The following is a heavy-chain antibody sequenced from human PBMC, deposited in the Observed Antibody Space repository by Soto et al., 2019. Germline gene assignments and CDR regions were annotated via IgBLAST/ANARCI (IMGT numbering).Heavy chain of an antibody. V-gene: IGHV3-30*18. CDR3: AKDKDPAAAGTDGIDV. J-gene: IGHJ6*02. CDR2: ISYDGSNK. D-gene: IGHD6-13*01. Sequence: QVQLVESGGGVVQPGRSLRLSCAASGFTFSSYGMHWVRQAPGKGLEWVAVISYDGSNKYYADSVKGRFTISRDNSKNTLYLQMNSLRAEDTAVYYCAKDKDPAAAGTDGIDVWGQGTTVTVSS. CDR1: GFTFSSYG.